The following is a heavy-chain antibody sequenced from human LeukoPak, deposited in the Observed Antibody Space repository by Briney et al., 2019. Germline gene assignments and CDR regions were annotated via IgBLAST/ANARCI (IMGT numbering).Heavy chain of an antibody. CDR2: IIPIFGTA. CDR3: ARVPMIGYYYYYMDV. J-gene: IGHJ6*03. D-gene: IGHD3-22*01. Sequence: SVKVSCKASGGTFSSYAISWVRQAPGQGLEWMGGIIPIFGTANYAQKFQGRVTMTTDTSTSTAYMELRSLRSDDTAVYYCARVPMIGYYYYYMDVWGKGTTVTISS. V-gene: IGHV1-69*05. CDR1: GGTFSSYA.